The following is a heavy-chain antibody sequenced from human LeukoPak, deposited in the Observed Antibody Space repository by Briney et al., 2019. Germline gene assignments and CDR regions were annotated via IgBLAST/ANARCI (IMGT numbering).Heavy chain of an antibody. Sequence: SQTLSLTCAVSGGSISSGGYSWSWIRQPAGKGLEWIGRIYTSGSTNYNPSLKSRVTMSVDTSKNQFSLKLSSVTAADTAVYYCARADYSSSWYAFDIWGQGTMVTVSS. D-gene: IGHD6-13*01. CDR1: GGSISSGGYS. CDR3: ARADYSSSWYAFDI. V-gene: IGHV4-61*02. CDR2: IYTSGST. J-gene: IGHJ3*02.